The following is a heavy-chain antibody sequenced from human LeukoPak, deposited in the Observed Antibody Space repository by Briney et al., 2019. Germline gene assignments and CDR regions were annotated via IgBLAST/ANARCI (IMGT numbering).Heavy chain of an antibody. CDR3: GREDCTGTRCLFDP. Sequence: KSSETLSLTCAVYGGSFSGYYWSWIRQPPGKGLEWIGEINHSGSTNYNPSLKSRVTISVDTSKNQVSLNLSSVTAADTAVYYCGREDCTGTRCLFDPWGQGILVTVSS. V-gene: IGHV4-34*01. CDR2: INHSGST. J-gene: IGHJ5*02. CDR1: GGSFSGYY. D-gene: IGHD2-2*01.